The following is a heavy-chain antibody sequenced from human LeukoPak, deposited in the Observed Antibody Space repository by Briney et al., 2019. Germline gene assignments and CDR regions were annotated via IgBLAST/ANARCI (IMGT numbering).Heavy chain of an antibody. V-gene: IGHV4-34*01. J-gene: IGHJ5*02. CDR2: INHSGST. CDR1: GGSFSGYY. D-gene: IGHD2-15*01. CDR3: VRGRYCSGGSCYQNWFDP. Sequence: SETLSLTCAVYGGSFSGYYWSWIRQPPGKGLEWIGEINHSGSTNYNPSLKSRVTISVDTSKNQFSLKLSSVTAADTAVYYCVRGRYCSGGSCYQNWFDPWGQGTLVTVSS.